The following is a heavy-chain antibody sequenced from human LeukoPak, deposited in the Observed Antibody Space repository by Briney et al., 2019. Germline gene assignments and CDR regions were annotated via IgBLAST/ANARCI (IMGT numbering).Heavy chain of an antibody. V-gene: IGHV1-24*01. CDR3: ATVSGYYYYMDV. CDR2: FDPEDGET. Sequence: GASVKVSCKASGYTFTGYYMHWVRQAPGQGLEWMGGFDPEDGETIYAQKFQGRVTMTEDTSTDTAYMELSSLRSEDTAVYYCATVSGYYYYMDVWGKGTTVTISS. J-gene: IGHJ6*03. CDR1: GYTFTGYY.